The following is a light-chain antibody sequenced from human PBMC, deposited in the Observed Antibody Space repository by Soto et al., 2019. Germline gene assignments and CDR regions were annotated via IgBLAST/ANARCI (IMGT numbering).Light chain of an antibody. Sequence: SVLTQPPSASGTPGQRVTISCSGSSSNIGSNYVYWYQQLPGTAPKLLIYSNHQRPSGVPDRFSGSKSGTSASLAISGLRSEDEADYYCAAWDGSLTGYVFGTGTKLTVL. CDR2: SNH. V-gene: IGLV1-47*02. CDR3: AAWDGSLTGYV. J-gene: IGLJ1*01. CDR1: SSNIGSNY.